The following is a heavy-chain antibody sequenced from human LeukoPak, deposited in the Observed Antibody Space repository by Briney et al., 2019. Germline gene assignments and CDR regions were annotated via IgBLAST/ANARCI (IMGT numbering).Heavy chain of an antibody. J-gene: IGHJ3*02. D-gene: IGHD3-16*02. CDR3: ARAVYDYVWGSYRPDRYYDAFDI. CDR2: ISYDGSNK. CDR1: GFTFSSYA. V-gene: IGHV3-30-3*01. Sequence: RRSLRLSCAASGFTFSSYAMHWVRQAPGKGLEWVAVISYDGSNKYYADSVKGRFTISRDNSKNTLYLQMNSLRAEDTAVYYCARAVYDYVWGSYRPDRYYDAFDIWGQGTMVTASS.